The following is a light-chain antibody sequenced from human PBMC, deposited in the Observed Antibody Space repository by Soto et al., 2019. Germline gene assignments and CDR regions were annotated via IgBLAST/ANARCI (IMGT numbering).Light chain of an antibody. CDR1: SSDVGAYNY. CDR2: EVT. V-gene: IGLV2-8*01. J-gene: IGLJ3*02. Sequence: QSALTQPPSASGSPGQSVTISCTGTSSDVGAYNYVSWYQQHAGKAPKLVIYEVTKRPSGVPDRFSGSKSANTASLTVSGQQAEDADDYYCSSFASSNTSVFGGGTKLTVL. CDR3: SSFASSNTSV.